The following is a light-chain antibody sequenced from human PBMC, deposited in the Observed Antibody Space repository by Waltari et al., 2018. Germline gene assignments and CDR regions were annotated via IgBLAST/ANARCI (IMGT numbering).Light chain of an antibody. CDR2: EVS. Sequence: QSALTQPASVSGSPGQPITISCPGTSSDVGGYNYVSCYQQHPGKAPKLMIYEVSNRPSGVSNRFSGSKSGNTASLTISGLQAEDEADYYCSSYTSSSTPWVFGGGTKLTVL. J-gene: IGLJ3*02. CDR1: SSDVGGYNY. CDR3: SSYTSSSTPWV. V-gene: IGLV2-14*01.